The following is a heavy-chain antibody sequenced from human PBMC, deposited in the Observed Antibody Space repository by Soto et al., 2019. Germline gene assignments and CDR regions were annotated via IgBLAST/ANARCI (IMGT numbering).Heavy chain of an antibody. CDR3: ARHLYGDFDLDGMDV. CDR2: IIPIFGTA. J-gene: IGHJ6*02. D-gene: IGHD4-17*01. CDR1: GGTFSSYA. V-gene: IGHV1-69*01. Sequence: QVQRVQSGAEVKKPGSSLKVSCKASGGTFSSYAISWVRQAPGQGLEWMGGIIPIFGTANYAQKFQGRVTITADESTRTDYMELSSLRSEDTAVYYCARHLYGDFDLDGMDVWGQGTKVTVSS.